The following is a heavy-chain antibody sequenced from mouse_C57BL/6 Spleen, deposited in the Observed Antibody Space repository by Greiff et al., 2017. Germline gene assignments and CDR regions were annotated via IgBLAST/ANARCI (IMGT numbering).Heavy chain of an antibody. CDR1: GFSLTSYG. V-gene: IGHV2-2*01. Sequence: VKLMESGPGLVQPSQSLSITCTVSGFSLTSYGVHWVRQSPGKGLEWLGVIWSGGSTDYNAAFISRLSISKDNSKSQVFFKMNSLQADDTAIYYCARSPVVENYAMDYWGQGTSVTVSS. J-gene: IGHJ4*01. CDR2: IWSGGST. D-gene: IGHD1-1*01. CDR3: ARSPVVENYAMDY.